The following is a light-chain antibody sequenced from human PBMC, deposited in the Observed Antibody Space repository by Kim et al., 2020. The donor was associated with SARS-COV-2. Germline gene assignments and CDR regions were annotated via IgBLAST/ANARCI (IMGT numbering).Light chain of an antibody. CDR3: QAWDSSTVV. J-gene: IGLJ2*01. Sequence: SYELTQPPSVSVSPGQTASITCPGDKLGDKYACWYQQKPGQSPVLVIYHDSKRPSGIPERFSGSNSGNTATLTISGTQAMDEADYYCQAWDSSTVVFGGG. CDR1: KLGDKY. CDR2: HDS. V-gene: IGLV3-1*01.